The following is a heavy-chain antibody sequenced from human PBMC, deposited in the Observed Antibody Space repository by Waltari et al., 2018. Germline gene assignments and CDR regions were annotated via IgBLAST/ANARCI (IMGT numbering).Heavy chain of an antibody. J-gene: IGHJ3*01. V-gene: IGHV4-39*01. CDR2: MAYTGAT. D-gene: IGHD1-1*01. CDR3: ATYIGASVGTAAFDV. Sequence: GWTRQPPGQGLGGIGSMAYTGATYSSPSRESRVTVSRDTSKNQLSLKLVSVTATDTAVYYCATYIGASVGTAAFDVWGQCTMVAVSS.